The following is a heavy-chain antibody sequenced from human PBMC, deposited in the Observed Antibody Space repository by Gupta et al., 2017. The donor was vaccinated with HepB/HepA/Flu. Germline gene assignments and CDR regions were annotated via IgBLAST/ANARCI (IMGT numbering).Heavy chain of an antibody. D-gene: IGHD1-26*01. J-gene: IGHJ4*02. CDR1: GDSVSSNSAA. V-gene: IGHV6-1*01. Sequence: QVQLQQSGPGLVKPSQTLSLPCAISGDSVSSNSAAWNWIRQSPSRGLEWLGRTYYRSKWYNDYAVSVKSRITINPDTSKNQFSLQLNSVTPEDTAVYYCEREREGAGPYSFPSEFDYWGQGTLVTVSS. CDR3: EREREGAGPYSFPSEFDY. CDR2: TYYRSKWYN.